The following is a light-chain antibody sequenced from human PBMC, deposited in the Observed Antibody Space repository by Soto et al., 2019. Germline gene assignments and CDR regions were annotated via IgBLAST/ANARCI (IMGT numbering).Light chain of an antibody. J-gene: IGLJ2*01. CDR2: DVS. V-gene: IGLV2-14*01. CDR1: SSDVGGYDY. CDR3: SSYTGSSTVV. Sequence: QSALTQPASVSGSPGQSISISCTGTSSDVGGYDYVSWFQQHPGKAPKLMIYDVSNRPSGVSLRFTGSKSGNTASLTISGLQAEDEADYYCSSYTGSSTVVFGGGTKLTVL.